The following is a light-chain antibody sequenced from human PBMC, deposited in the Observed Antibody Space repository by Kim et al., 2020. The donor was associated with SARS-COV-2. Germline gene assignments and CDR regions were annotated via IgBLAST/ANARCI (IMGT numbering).Light chain of an antibody. CDR3: QQLNTYPYT. J-gene: IGKJ2*01. V-gene: IGKV1-9*01. CDR2: TAS. Sequence: SASTGDRVTITCRAGEDIGRYLDWYQQKPGEAPKVLIHTASTLQSGAPSRFSGSGSGTDFALTISSLQPEDSATYFCQQLNTYPYTFGQGTKLEI. CDR1: EDIGRY.